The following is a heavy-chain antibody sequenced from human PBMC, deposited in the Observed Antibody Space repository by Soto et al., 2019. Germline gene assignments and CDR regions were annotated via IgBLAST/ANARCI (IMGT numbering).Heavy chain of an antibody. V-gene: IGHV3-23*01. CDR3: AKGSTIFGVVHFDY. Sequence: GGSLILSCAASGFTFSSYAMSWVRQAPGKGLEWVSAISGSGGSTYYADSVKGRFTISRDNSKNTLYLQTNSLRAEDTAVYYCAKGSTIFGVVHFDYWGQGTLVTVSS. D-gene: IGHD3-3*01. J-gene: IGHJ4*02. CDR1: GFTFSSYA. CDR2: ISGSGGST.